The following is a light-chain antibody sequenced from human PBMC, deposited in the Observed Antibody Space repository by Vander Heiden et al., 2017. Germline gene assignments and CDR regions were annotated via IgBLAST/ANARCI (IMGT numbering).Light chain of an antibody. CDR2: GNS. CDR3: QSYDSSLSEGV. V-gene: IGLV1-40*01. Sequence: QSVLTQPPSVSGAPGLRVTISCTGSSSNIGAGYDVHWYQQLPGTAPKLLIYGNSNRPSGVPDRFSGSKSGTSASLAITGLQAEDEADYYCQSYDSSLSEGVFGGGTKLTVL. J-gene: IGLJ3*02. CDR1: SSNIGAGYD.